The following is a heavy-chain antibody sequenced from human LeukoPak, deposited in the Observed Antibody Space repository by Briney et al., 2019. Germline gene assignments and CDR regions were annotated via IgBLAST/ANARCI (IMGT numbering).Heavy chain of an antibody. D-gene: IGHD5-24*01. CDR1: GGSINNYY. CDR3: ARGDGYKSYYYGMDV. CDR2: IYYNGHT. V-gene: IGHV4-59*01. J-gene: IGHJ6*02. Sequence: KPSETLSLTCTVSGGSINNYYGSWIRQPPGKGLEWIGYIYYNGHTNYNPSLKSRVTISVDTSKNQFSLKLSSVTAADTAVYYCARGDGYKSYYYGMDVWGQGTTVTVSS.